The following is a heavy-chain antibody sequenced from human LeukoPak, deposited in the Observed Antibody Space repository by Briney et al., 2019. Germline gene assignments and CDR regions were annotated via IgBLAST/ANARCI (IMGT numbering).Heavy chain of an antibody. J-gene: IGHJ4*02. CDR1: GFTVSSNH. CDR2: IYSGGST. CDR3: ARGPAGYN. V-gene: IGHV3-53*01. Sequence: PGGSLRLSCAASGFTVSSNHMSWVRQAPGKGLEWVSVIYSGGSTDYADSVKGRFTISRDNLKNTLYLQMNSLRAEDTAVYHCARGPAGYNWGQGTLVTFSS. D-gene: IGHD1-1*01.